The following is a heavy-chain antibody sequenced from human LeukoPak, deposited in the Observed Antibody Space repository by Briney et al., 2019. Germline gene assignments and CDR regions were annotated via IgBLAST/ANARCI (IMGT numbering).Heavy chain of an antibody. CDR2: IYYSGST. D-gene: IGHD3-9*01. CDR3: ARGSFYDILTGFGNYFDY. V-gene: IGHV4-59*01. J-gene: IGHJ4*02. CDR1: GGSISSYY. Sequence: SETLSLTCTVSGGSISSYYWSWIRQPPGKGLEWIGYIYYSGSTNYNPSLKSRVTISVDTSKNRFSLKLSSVTAADTAVYYCARGSFYDILTGFGNYFDYWGQGTLVTVSS.